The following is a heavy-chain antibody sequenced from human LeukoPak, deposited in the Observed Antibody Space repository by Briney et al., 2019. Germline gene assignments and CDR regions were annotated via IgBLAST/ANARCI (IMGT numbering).Heavy chain of an antibody. J-gene: IGHJ4*02. CDR1: GFSVNDNY. CDR3: ARTNPVYGDYDY. Sequence: GGSLRLSCAGPGFSVNDNYMSWVRQAPGEGLQWVSVMFPDGRTYYADSVMGRFTISRDLARNTLLLQMHSLRADDTAVHYCARTNPVYGDYDYWGQGTLVTVSS. CDR2: MFPDGRT. V-gene: IGHV3-53*01. D-gene: IGHD4-17*01.